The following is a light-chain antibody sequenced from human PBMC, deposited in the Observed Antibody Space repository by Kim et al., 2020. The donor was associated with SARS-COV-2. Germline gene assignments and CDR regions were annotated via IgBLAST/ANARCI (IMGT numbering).Light chain of an antibody. CDR3: SSYTSSIPLAV. CDR2: DFS. J-gene: IGLJ3*02. V-gene: IGLV2-14*03. Sequence: QSITISCPGTSGDVCGYNYVSWYQQHPIKAPNLMLCDFSSRPSAVSIRFAGSKAANAASLTISWLQAEDEADYFCSSYTSSIPLAVFGGGTQLTVL. CDR1: SGDVCGYNY.